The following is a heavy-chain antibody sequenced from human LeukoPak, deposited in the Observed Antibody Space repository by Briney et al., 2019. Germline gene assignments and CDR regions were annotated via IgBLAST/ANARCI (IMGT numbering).Heavy chain of an antibody. CDR3: ARASSGP. CDR1: GYTFTEYY. D-gene: IGHD6-19*01. V-gene: IGHV1-2*02. J-gene: IGHJ4*02. CDR2: INPNSGGT. Sequence: ASVKVSCKASGYTFTEYYIHWVRQAPGQGLEWMGWINPNSGGTNYAQQFQGRVTMTRDTSISTAYMELSSLTSDDTAVYYCARASSGPWGQGTLVTVSS.